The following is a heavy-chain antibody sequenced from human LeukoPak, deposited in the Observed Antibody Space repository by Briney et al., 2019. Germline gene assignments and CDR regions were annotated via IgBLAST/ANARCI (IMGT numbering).Heavy chain of an antibody. CDR3: ARDSKQRITIFGVDLDAFDI. J-gene: IGHJ3*02. V-gene: IGHV3-48*03. CDR1: GFTFSSYE. D-gene: IGHD3-3*01. Sequence: GGSLRLSCAASGFTFSSYEMNWVRQAPGKGLEWVSYISSSCSTIYYADSVKGRFTISRDNAKNSLYLQMNSLRAEDTAVYYCARDSKQRITIFGVDLDAFDIWGQGTMVTVSS. CDR2: ISSSCSTI.